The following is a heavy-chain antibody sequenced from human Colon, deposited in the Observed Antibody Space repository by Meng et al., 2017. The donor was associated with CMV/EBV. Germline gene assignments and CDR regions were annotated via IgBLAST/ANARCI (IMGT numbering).Heavy chain of an antibody. CDR3: ARTALKTSVTTSGFDP. CDR1: RSVSYY. Sequence: RSVSYYWSWVSGPPGKGMEYLGYIYDGECSGYNPSHKGRITRLVNTSKNQFSLNLSSVTAADTAVYYCARTALKTSVTTSGFDPWGQGTLVTVSS. V-gene: IGHV4-30-4*01. CDR2: IYDGECS. J-gene: IGHJ5*02. D-gene: IGHD4-17*01.